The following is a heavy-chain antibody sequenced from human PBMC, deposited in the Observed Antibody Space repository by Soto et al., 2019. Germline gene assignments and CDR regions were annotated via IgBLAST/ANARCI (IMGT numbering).Heavy chain of an antibody. CDR2: ISSSGTTI. CDR1: RFRFSDYY. V-gene: IGHV3-11*01. CDR3: ASSEGNYYYYGMDV. J-gene: IGHJ6*02. Sequence: QLVESGGGLVKPGGSLRLSCEASRFRFSDYYMSWVRQAPGKGLEWVSFISSSGTTIYYADSVKGRFTNSRDNAKNSLFLQMNSLRVEDTAVYYCASSEGNYYYYGMDVWGQGTTVTVSS.